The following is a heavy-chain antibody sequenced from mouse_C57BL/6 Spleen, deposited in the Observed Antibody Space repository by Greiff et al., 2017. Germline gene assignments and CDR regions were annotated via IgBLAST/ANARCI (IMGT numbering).Heavy chain of an antibody. J-gene: IGHJ3*01. Sequence: VQLQQPGAELVKPGASVKVSCKASGYTFTSYWMHWVKQRPGQGLEWIGRIHPSDSDTNYNQKFKGKATLTVDKSSSTAYMQLSSLTSEDAAVYYGAMDGRSYAGVFANWGRGTLVTVSA. CDR1: GYTFTSYW. CDR2: IHPSDSDT. CDR3: AMDGRSYAGVFAN. D-gene: IGHD1-1*01. V-gene: IGHV1-74*01.